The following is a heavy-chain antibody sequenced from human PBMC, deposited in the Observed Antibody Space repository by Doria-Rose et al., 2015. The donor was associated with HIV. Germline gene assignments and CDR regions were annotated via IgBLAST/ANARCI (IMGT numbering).Heavy chain of an antibody. Sequence: QVQLQESGPGVVKPSQTLSLTCTVSGGSIGSGSYYWSWIRQPAGKGLEWIGRTYIRGSTDYNPSLQSRVTISVDTSKNQFSREVNSVTAADTAVYYCARTANWNDGRVDSWGQGTSVIVSS. CDR2: TYIRGST. D-gene: IGHD1-20*01. J-gene: IGHJ4*02. V-gene: IGHV4-61*02. CDR3: ARTANWNDGRVDS. CDR1: GGSIGSGSYY.